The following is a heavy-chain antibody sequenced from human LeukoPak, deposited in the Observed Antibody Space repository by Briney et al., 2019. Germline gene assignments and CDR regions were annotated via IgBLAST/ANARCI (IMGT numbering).Heavy chain of an antibody. J-gene: IGHJ4*02. CDR3: ARSEVVNLYYFDY. CDR1: GYTFTGYY. V-gene: IGHV1-2*02. D-gene: IGHD2-15*01. Sequence: ASVKVSCKASGYTFTGYYMHWVRQAPGQGLEWMGWINPNSGGTNYAQKFQGRVTMTRDTSISTAYMELSRLRSDGTAVYYCARSEVVNLYYFDYWGQGTLVTVSS. CDR2: INPNSGGT.